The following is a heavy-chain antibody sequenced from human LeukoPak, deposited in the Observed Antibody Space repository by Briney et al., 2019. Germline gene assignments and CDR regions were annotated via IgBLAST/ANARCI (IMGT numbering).Heavy chain of an antibody. CDR3: AREVRYYYGSGSPYYFDY. CDR2: INHSGST. Sequence: TSETLSLTCAVYGGSFSGYYWGWIRQPPGKGLEWIGEINHSGSTNYNPSLKSRVTISVDTSKNQFSLKLSSVTAADTAVYYCAREVRYYYGSGSPYYFDYWGQGTLVTVSS. D-gene: IGHD3-10*01. V-gene: IGHV4-34*01. CDR1: GGSFSGYY. J-gene: IGHJ4*02.